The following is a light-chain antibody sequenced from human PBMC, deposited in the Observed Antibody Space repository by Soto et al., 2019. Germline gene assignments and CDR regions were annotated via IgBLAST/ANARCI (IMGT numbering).Light chain of an antibody. CDR1: QSISGY. CDR3: QQSYSTPPVT. CDR2: AAS. J-gene: IGKJ4*01. Sequence: DIQMTQSPSALSASVGDRVTITCRASQSISGYLNWYQQKPGKAPKLLIYAASSLQSGVPSRFSGSGSGTDFTLTISSLQPEDFATYYCQQSYSTPPVTIGGGTKVDI. V-gene: IGKV1-39*01.